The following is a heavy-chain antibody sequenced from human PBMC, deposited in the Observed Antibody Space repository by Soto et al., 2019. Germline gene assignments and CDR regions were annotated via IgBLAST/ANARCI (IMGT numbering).Heavy chain of an antibody. D-gene: IGHD7-27*01. V-gene: IGHV3-23*01. Sequence: EVQLLESGGGLVQPGGSLRLSCAASGFIFRSYGMSWVRQAPGKGLEWVSAISGSGDSPYYADSVKGRFTVSRDNSKNTLYLQMTSLRAEDTAVYYCAKPTWGYWYFDLWGRGTLVTVST. J-gene: IGHJ2*01. CDR3: AKPTWGYWYFDL. CDR2: ISGSGDSP. CDR1: GFIFRSYG.